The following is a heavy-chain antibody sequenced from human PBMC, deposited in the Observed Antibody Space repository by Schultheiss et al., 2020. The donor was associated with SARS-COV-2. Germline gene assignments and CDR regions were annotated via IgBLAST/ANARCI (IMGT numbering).Heavy chain of an antibody. CDR3: VREILYGGNSAGFDF. J-gene: IGHJ4*02. D-gene: IGHD4-23*01. CDR1: GFTFSIYA. Sequence: GESLKISCAASGFTFSIYAMSWVRQAPGKGLEWVSSISSSSSYIYYADSVKGRFTISRDNSKNTLYLQMNSLRAEDTAVYYCVREILYGGNSAGFDFWGQGTPVTVSS. CDR2: ISSSSSYI. V-gene: IGHV3-21*01.